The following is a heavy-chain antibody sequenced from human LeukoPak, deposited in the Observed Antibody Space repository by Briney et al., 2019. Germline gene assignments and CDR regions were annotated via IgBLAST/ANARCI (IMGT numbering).Heavy chain of an antibody. CDR1: GFTFSSYA. Sequence: GGSLRLSCAASGFTFSSYAMSWVRQAPGKGLEWVSAISGSGGSTYYADSVKGRFTISRDNSKNTLYLQMNSLRAEDTAVYYCAKDSHSSGWYWVGGYYFDYWGQGTLVSVSS. CDR2: ISGSGGST. CDR3: AKDSHSSGWYWVGGYYFDY. J-gene: IGHJ4*02. V-gene: IGHV3-23*01. D-gene: IGHD6-19*01.